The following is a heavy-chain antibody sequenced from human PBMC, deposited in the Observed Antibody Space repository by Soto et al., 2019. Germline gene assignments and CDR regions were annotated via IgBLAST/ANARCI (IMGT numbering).Heavy chain of an antibody. CDR1: GGTFSSYA. CDR2: IIPIFGTA. J-gene: IGHJ5*02. Sequence: ASVKVSCKASGGTFSSYAISWVRQAPGQGLEWMGGIIPIFGTANYAQKFQGRVTITADESTSTAYMELSSLRSEDTAVYYCARNFIPIAVAWGGWFDPWGQGTLVTVSS. V-gene: IGHV1-69*13. D-gene: IGHD6-19*01. CDR3: ARNFIPIAVAWGGWFDP.